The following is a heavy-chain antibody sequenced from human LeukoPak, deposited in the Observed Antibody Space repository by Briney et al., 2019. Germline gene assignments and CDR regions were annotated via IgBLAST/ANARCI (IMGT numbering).Heavy chain of an antibody. J-gene: IGHJ4*02. CDR3: AKEGDYDSSGYYY. CDR1: GFTFSSYA. D-gene: IGHD3-22*01. Sequence: GGSLRLSCAASGFTFSSYAMSWVRQAPGKGLEWVSLITDAGGTTYYADSVKGRFTISRDNSKNTLYLQMNSLRAEDTAVYYCAKEGDYDSSGYYYWGQGTLVTVSS. CDR2: ITDAGGTT. V-gene: IGHV3-23*01.